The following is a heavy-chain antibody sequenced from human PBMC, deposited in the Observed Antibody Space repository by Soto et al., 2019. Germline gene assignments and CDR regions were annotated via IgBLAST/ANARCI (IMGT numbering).Heavy chain of an antibody. J-gene: IGHJ4*02. CDR3: ARVPRRYCSGGSCYSARNFDY. CDR2: IYYSGTT. CDR1: GGSISSGDYY. V-gene: IGHV4-30-4*01. D-gene: IGHD2-15*01. Sequence: QVQLQESGPGLVKPSQTLSLTCTVSGGSISSGDYYWSWIRQPPGKGLEWIGYIYYSGTTYYNPSLKNRVTISVDTSKNQCYLKVSSVTAADTAVYYCARVPRRYCSGGSCYSARNFDYWGQGTLVTVSS.